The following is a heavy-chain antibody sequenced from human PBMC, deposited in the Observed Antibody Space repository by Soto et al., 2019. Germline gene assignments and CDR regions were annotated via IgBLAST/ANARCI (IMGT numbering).Heavy chain of an antibody. CDR2: MYFSGST. CDR3: VRRTRSLGPFDY. V-gene: IGHV4-59*02. Sequence: QVQLQESGPGLVKPSETLSLTCSVSGGSVNNYYWNWIRQPPGKGLEWIGHMYFSGSTNYNPSLKSRVTMSVDTSKNQFSLQLRSVTSADTAVYYCVRRTRSLGPFDYWGQGTLLTVSS. D-gene: IGHD4-17*01. CDR1: GGSVNNYY. J-gene: IGHJ4*02.